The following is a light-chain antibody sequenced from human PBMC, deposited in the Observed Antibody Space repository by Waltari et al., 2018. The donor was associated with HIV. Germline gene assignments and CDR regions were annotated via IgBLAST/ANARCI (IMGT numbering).Light chain of an antibody. J-gene: IGLJ2*01. CDR3: QSYDTSLSGSGV. V-gene: IGLV1-40*01. CDR1: SSNIGAGYD. CDR2: GNS. Sequence: QSVLTQPPSVSGAPGQRVTISCTGSSSNIGAGYDVHWCQQLPGTAPRVLIYGNSNRPSGVPDRFSGSKSGTSASLAITGLQAEDEADYYCQSYDTSLSGSGVFGGGTKLTVL.